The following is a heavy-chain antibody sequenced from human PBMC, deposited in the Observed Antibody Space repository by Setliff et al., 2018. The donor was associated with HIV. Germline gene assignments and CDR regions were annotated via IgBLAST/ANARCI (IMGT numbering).Heavy chain of an antibody. CDR2: MYYSGST. Sequence: PSETLSLTCTVSGGSISSDSYYWSWIRQPPGKGLEWIGSMYYSGSTYYNPSLKSRLTISLDTSKNQISLKLSSVTAADTAMYYCARRMAAGTFDYWGQGTLVTVSS. CDR3: ARRMAAGTFDY. CDR1: GGSISSDSYY. J-gene: IGHJ4*02. V-gene: IGHV4-39*07. D-gene: IGHD6-13*01.